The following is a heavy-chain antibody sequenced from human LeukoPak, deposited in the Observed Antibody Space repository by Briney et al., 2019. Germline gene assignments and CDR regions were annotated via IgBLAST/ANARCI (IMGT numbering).Heavy chain of an antibody. D-gene: IGHD3-9*01. CDR3: ARGSTHYDVLTGYHYYFDY. J-gene: IGHJ4*02. Sequence: GGSLRLSCAASGFTFSSYWMHWVRQAPGKGLVWVSRINSDGSSTSYADSVKGRFTISRDNAKNSLYLQMNSLRAVDTALYYCARGSTHYDVLTGYHYYFDYWGQGTLVTVSS. CDR2: INSDGSST. CDR1: GFTFSSYW. V-gene: IGHV3-74*01.